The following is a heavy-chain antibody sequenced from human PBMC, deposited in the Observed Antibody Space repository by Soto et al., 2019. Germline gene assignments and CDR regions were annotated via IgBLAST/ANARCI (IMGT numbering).Heavy chain of an antibody. Sequence: LRLSCAASGFTFSSYGMHWVRQAPGKGLEWVAVISYDGSNKYYADSVKGRFTISRDNSKNTLYLQMNSLRAEDTAVYYCAKGKSSGGGSYYFYFDYWGQGTLVTVS. CDR3: AKGKSSGGGSYYFYFDY. J-gene: IGHJ4*02. CDR2: ISYDGSNK. D-gene: IGHD1-26*01. CDR1: GFTFSSYG. V-gene: IGHV3-30*18.